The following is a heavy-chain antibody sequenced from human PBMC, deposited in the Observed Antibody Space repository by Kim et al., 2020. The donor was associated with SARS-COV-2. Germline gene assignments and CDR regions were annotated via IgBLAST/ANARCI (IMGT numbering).Heavy chain of an antibody. V-gene: IGHV7-4-1*02. J-gene: IGHJ5*02. CDR2: INTNTGNP. CDR1: GYTFTSYA. Sequence: ASVKVSCKASGYTFTSYARKWVRQAPGQVLEWMVWINTNTGNPTYAQGFTGRFVFSLDTSVSTAYLQISSLKAEDTAVYYCAREKYSYGLNWVDPWGQGTLVTVSS. D-gene: IGHD5-18*01. CDR3: AREKYSYGLNWVDP.